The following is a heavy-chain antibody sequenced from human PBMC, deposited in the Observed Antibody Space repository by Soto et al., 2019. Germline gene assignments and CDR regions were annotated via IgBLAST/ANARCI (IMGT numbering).Heavy chain of an antibody. CDR2: ISTDNGNT. CDR1: GYTFNTYG. J-gene: IGHJ6*02. D-gene: IGHD6-13*01. CDR3: ARGPLYTSSWFSDYYYYGMDV. V-gene: IGHV1-18*01. Sequence: ASVKVSCKASGYTFNTYGISWVRQVPGQGLEWMGWISTDNGNTNYSQKFQDRVTMTTDTSTSTAYMELRSLRSDDTAVYYCARGPLYTSSWFSDYYYYGMDVWGQGTTVTVSS.